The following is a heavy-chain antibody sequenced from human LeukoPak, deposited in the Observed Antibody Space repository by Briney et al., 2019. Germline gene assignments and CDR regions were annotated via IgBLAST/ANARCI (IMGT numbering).Heavy chain of an antibody. CDR2: IHDTGST. V-gene: IGHV4-59*08. Sequence: PSETLSLTCNVSGGFITNYYWSWIRQPPGKGLEWVGYIHDTGSTNYNPSLTSRVTISVDTSKNQLSLKLSSVTAADTAIYYCARHGSGARAFDIWGQGTTVTVSS. CDR3: ARHGSGARAFDI. J-gene: IGHJ3*02. CDR1: GGFITNYY. D-gene: IGHD4-17*01.